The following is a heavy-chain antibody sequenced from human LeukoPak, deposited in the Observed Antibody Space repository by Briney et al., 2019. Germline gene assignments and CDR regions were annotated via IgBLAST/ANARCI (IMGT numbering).Heavy chain of an antibody. CDR2: IYPGDSDT. Sequence: GESLKISCKGSGYSFPNYWIGWVRQMPGKGLEWMSIIYPGDSDTRYSPSFRGQVTISADKSISTAYLQWSSLKASDTAMYYCARLYTNNEDVWGQGTMVTVSS. CDR3: ARLYTNNEDV. V-gene: IGHV5-51*01. CDR1: GYSFPNYW. D-gene: IGHD2-2*02. J-gene: IGHJ3*01.